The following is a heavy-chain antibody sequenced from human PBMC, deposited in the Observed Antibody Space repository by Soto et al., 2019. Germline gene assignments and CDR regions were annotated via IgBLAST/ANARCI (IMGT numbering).Heavy chain of an antibody. Sequence: GASVKVSCKASGYTFTSYDINWVRQATGQGLEWMGWMNPNSGNTGYAQKFQGRITMTTDTSTTTSYMELRSLTSDDTAVYFCARDWKGAEGFDPWGQGTLVTVSS. J-gene: IGHJ5*02. CDR1: GYTFTSYD. D-gene: IGHD1-1*01. CDR3: ARDWKGAEGFDP. CDR2: MNPNSGNT. V-gene: IGHV1-8*01.